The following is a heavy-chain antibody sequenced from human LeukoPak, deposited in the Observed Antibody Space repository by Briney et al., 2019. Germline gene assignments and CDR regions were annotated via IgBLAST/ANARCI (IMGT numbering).Heavy chain of an antibody. CDR3: ARAQSLTGYYLGP. D-gene: IGHD3-9*01. CDR2: ISAYNGNT. V-gene: IGHV1-18*01. CDR1: GYTLTSYG. Sequence: GASVKVSCKSSGYTLTSYGISWVRQAPGQGLEWMGWISAYNGNTNYAQKLQGRVTMTTDTSTSTAYMELRSLRSDDTAVYYCARAQSLTGYYLGPWGQGTLVTVSS. J-gene: IGHJ5*02.